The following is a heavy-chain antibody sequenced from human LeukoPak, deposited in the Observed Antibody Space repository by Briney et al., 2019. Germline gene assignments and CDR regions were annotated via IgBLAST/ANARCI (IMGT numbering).Heavy chain of an antibody. J-gene: IGHJ3*02. Sequence: GGSLRLSCAASGFAVSDHYMSWVRQAPGQGLESVSLIYSGGTTLYADSVKGRFTISRDNSKNTLYLQMNSLRAEDTAVYYCARDRHQGAFDMWGQGTMVIVSS. D-gene: IGHD2-2*01. V-gene: IGHV3-53*01. CDR2: IYSGGTT. CDR3: ARDRHQGAFDM. CDR1: GFAVSDHY.